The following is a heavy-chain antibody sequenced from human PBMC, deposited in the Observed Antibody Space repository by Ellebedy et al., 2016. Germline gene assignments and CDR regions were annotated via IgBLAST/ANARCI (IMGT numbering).Heavy chain of an antibody. D-gene: IGHD3-22*01. J-gene: IGHJ4*02. Sequence: GESLKISCAASGFTFSSYSMNWVRQAPGKGLEWVSYISSSSSTIYYADSVKGRFTISRDNAKNSLYLQMNSLRDKDTAVYYCARDYYDKSGYWGGDYWGQGTLVTVSS. CDR1: GFTFSSYS. V-gene: IGHV3-48*02. CDR2: ISSSSSTI. CDR3: ARDYYDKSGYWGGDY.